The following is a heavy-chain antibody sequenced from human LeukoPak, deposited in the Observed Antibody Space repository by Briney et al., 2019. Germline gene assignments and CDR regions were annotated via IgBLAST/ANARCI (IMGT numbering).Heavy chain of an antibody. V-gene: IGHV4-39*07. Sequence: SETLSLTCTVSGGSISSSSYYWGWIRQPPGKGLEWIGEVNHSGSTNYNPSLKSRVTISLDTSKNQFSLKLTSVTAADTAVYYCARGLWFGESSLFDIWGQGTMVTVSS. D-gene: IGHD3-10*01. J-gene: IGHJ3*02. CDR3: ARGLWFGESSLFDI. CDR1: GGSISSSSYY. CDR2: VNHSGST.